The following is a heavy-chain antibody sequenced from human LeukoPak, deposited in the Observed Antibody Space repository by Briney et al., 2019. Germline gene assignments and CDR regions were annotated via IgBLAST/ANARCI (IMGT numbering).Heavy chain of an antibody. Sequence: SVKVSCKASGGTFSSYAISWVRQAPGQGLEWMGRIIPILGIANYAQKFQGRVTITADKSTSTAYMELSSLRSEDTAVYYCASLTDYYYYGMDVWGQGTTVTVSS. J-gene: IGHJ6*02. CDR3: ASLTDYYYYGMDV. V-gene: IGHV1-69*04. CDR2: IIPILGIA. CDR1: GGTFSSYA.